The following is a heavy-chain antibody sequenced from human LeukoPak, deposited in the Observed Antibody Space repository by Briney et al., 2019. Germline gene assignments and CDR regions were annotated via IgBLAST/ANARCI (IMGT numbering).Heavy chain of an antibody. CDR1: RGSISSYY. J-gene: IGHJ6*03. Sequence: KPSETLSLTCTVSRGSISSYYWSWIRQPPGKGLEWIGYIYYSGSTNYNPSLKNRVTISVDTSKNQFSLKLSSVTAADTAVYYCARQRPLHCGGDCLDSYYYYMVVWGKWTTVTVSS. CDR3: ARQRPLHCGGDCLDSYYYYMVV. CDR2: IYYSGST. D-gene: IGHD2-21*01. V-gene: IGHV4-59*01.